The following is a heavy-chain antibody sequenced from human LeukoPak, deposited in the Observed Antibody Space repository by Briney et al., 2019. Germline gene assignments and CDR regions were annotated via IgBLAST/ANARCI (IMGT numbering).Heavy chain of an antibody. Sequence: GDSLRLSCAAPGFTFTIHYMTWLRQAPGMGLEWVANINQGGTEEHYLDSVKGRFTISRDNARNSLYLQMNSLRAEDTAIYYCARGRDWFDPLGQGTLVTVSS. V-gene: IGHV3-7*04. CDR3: ARGRDWFDP. J-gene: IGHJ5*02. CDR2: INQGGTEE. CDR1: GFTFTIHY.